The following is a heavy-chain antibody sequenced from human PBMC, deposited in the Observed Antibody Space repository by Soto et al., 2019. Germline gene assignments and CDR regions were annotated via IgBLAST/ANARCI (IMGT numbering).Heavy chain of an antibody. CDR3: AKEGAGDIWSLFDR. D-gene: IGHD3-10*01. V-gene: IGHV3-30-3*01. CDR1: GFSFNNYA. CDR2: ISIDGSRQ. J-gene: IGHJ4*02. Sequence: QVQLVESGGGVVQPGRSLRLSCADSGFSFNNYAMHWVRQAPGKGLEGVAVISIDGSRQHYAESVEGRFTISRDKSKNTLYLQMNSLTAEDTALYYCAKEGAGDIWSLFDRWGQGNLVTVSS.